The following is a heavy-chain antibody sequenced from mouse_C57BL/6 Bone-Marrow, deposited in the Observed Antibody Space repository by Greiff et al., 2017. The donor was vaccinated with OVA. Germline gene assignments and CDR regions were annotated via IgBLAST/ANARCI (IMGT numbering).Heavy chain of an antibody. Sequence: QVQLQQPGAELVKPGASVKLSCKASGYTFTSYWMQWVKQRHGQGLEWIGEIDPSDSYTNYNPKFKGKATLTVATSSSTAYMQLSSLTSDDSAVYYCAREDYGSSYDYWGQGTTLTVSS. V-gene: IGHV1-50*01. CDR1: GYTFTSYW. CDR2: IDPSDSYT. CDR3: AREDYGSSYDY. D-gene: IGHD1-1*01. J-gene: IGHJ2*01.